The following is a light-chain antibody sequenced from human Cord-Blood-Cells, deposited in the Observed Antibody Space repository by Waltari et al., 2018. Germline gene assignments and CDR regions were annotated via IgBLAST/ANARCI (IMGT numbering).Light chain of an antibody. CDR1: QSVLYSSNNKNY. J-gene: IGKJ1*01. V-gene: IGKV4-1*01. CDR2: WAS. CDR3: QQYYSTPGT. Sequence: DIVMTQSPGSLAVSLGERATINCKSSQSVLYSSNNKNYVAWYQQKPGQPPKLLIYWASTRESWVPERFSGSGSGTDFTLTISSLQAEDVAVYYCQQYYSTPGTFGQGTKVESK.